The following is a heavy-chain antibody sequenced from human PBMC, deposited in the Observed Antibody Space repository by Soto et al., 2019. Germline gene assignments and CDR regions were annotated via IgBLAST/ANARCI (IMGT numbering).Heavy chain of an antibody. CDR2: IYWDDDK. Sequence: QITLKESGPTLVKSTQTLTLTCTFSGFSVTTSGASVAWIRQPPGKALEWLALIYWDDDKRYSPSLKTRLSITKDTSKNQVVLTMTNLDPVDTATYYCAHASTSHHQAMDVWGQGTTVTFSS. CDR1: GFSVTTSGAS. J-gene: IGHJ6*02. V-gene: IGHV2-5*02. CDR3: AHASTSHHQAMDV. D-gene: IGHD2-2*01.